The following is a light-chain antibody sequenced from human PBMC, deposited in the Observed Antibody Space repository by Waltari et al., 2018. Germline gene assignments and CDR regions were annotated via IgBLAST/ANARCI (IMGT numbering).Light chain of an antibody. J-gene: IGKJ2*01. CDR3: QQSIQWPYT. CDR2: GVS. Sequence: DIALTQSPATLSLSPGERATLSCRASQSGNRNVAWYQQKPGQPPRLLIYGVSSRATGIPDRFTGSGSGMEFTLTISSLEPEDVGIYHCQQSIQWPYTFGQGTKVEIK. V-gene: IGKV3D-15*01. CDR1: QSGNRN.